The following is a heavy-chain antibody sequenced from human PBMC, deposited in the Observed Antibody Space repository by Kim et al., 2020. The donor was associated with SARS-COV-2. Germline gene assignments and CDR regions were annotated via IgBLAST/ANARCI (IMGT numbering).Heavy chain of an antibody. CDR1: GYTFTSYA. CDR2: INTYNGNT. D-gene: IGHD6-13*01. CDR3: ARGAAAGTFDY. V-gene: IGHV1-18*01. J-gene: IGHJ4*02. Sequence: ASVKVSCKASGYTFTSYAISWVRQAPGQGLEWMGWINTYNGNTTYAQKLQGRVTITTDTSTSTAYMELRSLRADDTAVYYCARGAAAGTFDYWGQRTLFTVSS.